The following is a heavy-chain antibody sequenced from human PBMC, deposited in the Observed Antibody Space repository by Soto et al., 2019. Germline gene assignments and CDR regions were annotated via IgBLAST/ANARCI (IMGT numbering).Heavy chain of an antibody. Sequence: PGGSLRLSCAASGFTVSSNYMSWVRQAPGKGLEWVSVIYSGGSTYYADSVKGRFTISRDNSKNTLYLQMNSLRAEDTAVYYCARDQAVVAASGDDAFDIWGQETMVTVSS. CDR1: GFTVSSNY. J-gene: IGHJ3*02. V-gene: IGHV3-66*01. D-gene: IGHD2-15*01. CDR3: ARDQAVVAASGDDAFDI. CDR2: IYSGGST.